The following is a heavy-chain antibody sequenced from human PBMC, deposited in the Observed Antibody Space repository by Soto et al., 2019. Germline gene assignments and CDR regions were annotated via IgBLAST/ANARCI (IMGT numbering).Heavy chain of an antibody. V-gene: IGHV4-34*01. CDR3: SRGAEVLYSYGSGSRRSYFDY. CDR1: GGSFSGYY. D-gene: IGHD3-10*01. CDR2: INHSGST. J-gene: IGHJ4*02. Sequence: QVQLQQWGAGLLKPSETLSLTCAVYGGSFSGYYWSWIRQPPGKGLEWIGEINHSGSTNYNPSLKRRATISVVTSKNQFSLKLSSVAAADTAVYYCSRGAEVLYSYGSGSRRSYFDYWGQGTLVTVSS.